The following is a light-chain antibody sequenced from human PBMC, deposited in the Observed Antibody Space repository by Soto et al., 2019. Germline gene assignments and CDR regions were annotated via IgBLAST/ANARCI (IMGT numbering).Light chain of an antibody. J-gene: IGLJ1*01. CDR1: SSDVGGYNY. CDR3: SSYAGSSNV. CDR2: EVN. Sequence: QSVLTQPPSASGSPGQSVAISCTGTSSDVGGYNYVSWYQQHPGKAPKLMIYEVNKRPSGVPDSFSGSKSGNTASLTVSGLQAEDEADYYCSSYAGSSNVFGTGTKGTVL. V-gene: IGLV2-8*01.